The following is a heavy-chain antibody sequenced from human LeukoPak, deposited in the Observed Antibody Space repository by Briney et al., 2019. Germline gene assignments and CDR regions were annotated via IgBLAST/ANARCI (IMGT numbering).Heavy chain of an antibody. Sequence: GGSLRLSCAASGFTFSSYGMHWVRQAPGKGLEWVAVISYDGSNKYYADSVKGRFTISRDNSKNTLYLQMNSLRAGDTAVYYCAKDPHCSSTSCYLYYYYYGMDVWGQGTTVTVSS. J-gene: IGHJ6*02. D-gene: IGHD2-2*01. CDR3: AKDPHCSSTSCYLYYYYYGMDV. V-gene: IGHV3-30*18. CDR1: GFTFSSYG. CDR2: ISYDGSNK.